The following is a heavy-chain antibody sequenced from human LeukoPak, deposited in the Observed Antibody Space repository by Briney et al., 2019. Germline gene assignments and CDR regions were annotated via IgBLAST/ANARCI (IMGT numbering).Heavy chain of an antibody. CDR2: IKQDGSEK. D-gene: IGHD3-10*01. J-gene: IGHJ4*02. CDR1: GFTFSTYW. CDR3: AKNSGTFDS. Sequence: SGGSLRLSCVASGFTFSTYWMTWDRQAPGKGLEWVATIKQDGSEKNYMDSVKGRFTISRDNAKNSLYLQMNSLRAEDTAVYYCAKNSGTFDSWGQGTLVTVSS. V-gene: IGHV3-7*02.